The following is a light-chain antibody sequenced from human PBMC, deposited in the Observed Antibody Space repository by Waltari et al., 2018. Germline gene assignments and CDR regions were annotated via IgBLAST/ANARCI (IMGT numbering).Light chain of an antibody. J-gene: IGKJ2*01. CDR2: VAS. CDR1: QSISSS. CDR3: QQSYITTYT. V-gene: IGKV1-39*01. Sequence: IQMTQSPSSLSASVGDRVTITCRASQSISSSLNWYQQIPGQAPKLLIYVASNLQSGVPSRFSGRGSGTDFSLTISSLQPEDFATYYCQQSYITTYTFGQGTKLEIK.